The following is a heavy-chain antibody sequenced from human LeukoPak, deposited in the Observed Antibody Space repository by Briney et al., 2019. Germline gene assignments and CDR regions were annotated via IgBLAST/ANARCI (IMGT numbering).Heavy chain of an antibody. V-gene: IGHV3-30*02. D-gene: IGHD2-2*02. CDR2: IRYDGSNK. Sequence: HPGGSLRLSCAACGFTFSTDGIRSVRQAPGKGLEWVAFIRYDGSNKYYADSVKGRFTISRDNSKNTLYLQINSLRAEDKSVYYCAKEYGCCYTICNRDLHYFYMDVWGKGTTVTVSS. J-gene: IGHJ6*03. CDR3: AKEYGCCYTICNRDLHYFYMDV. CDR1: GFTFSTDG.